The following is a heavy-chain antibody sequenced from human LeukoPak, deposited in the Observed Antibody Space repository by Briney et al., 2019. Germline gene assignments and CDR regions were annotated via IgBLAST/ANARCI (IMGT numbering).Heavy chain of an antibody. V-gene: IGHV4-34*01. CDR1: GGSFSGYY. CDR2: INHSGST. CDR3: ARDAGSSLERYYFDY. J-gene: IGHJ4*02. Sequence: PSETLSLTCAVYGGSFSGYYWSWIRQPSGKGLEWIGEINHSGSTNYNPSLKSRVTISVDTSKNQFSLKLSSVTAADTAVYYCARDAGSSLERYYFDYWGQGTLVTVSS. D-gene: IGHD6-13*01.